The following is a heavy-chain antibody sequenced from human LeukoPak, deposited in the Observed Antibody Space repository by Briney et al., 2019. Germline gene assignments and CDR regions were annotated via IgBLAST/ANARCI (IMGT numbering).Heavy chain of an antibody. Sequence: GGPLRLSCAASGFSFSNFAIHWVRQAPGKGLEWLAVISHDGATKHYADSVKGRFTISRDNSNNSLSLQMNSLNAEDTAVYYCARARGRWHLLPLDFWGQGTLVTVSS. CDR1: GFSFSNFA. CDR3: ARARGRWHLLPLDF. CDR2: ISHDGATK. V-gene: IGHV3-30*04. J-gene: IGHJ4*02. D-gene: IGHD1-26*01.